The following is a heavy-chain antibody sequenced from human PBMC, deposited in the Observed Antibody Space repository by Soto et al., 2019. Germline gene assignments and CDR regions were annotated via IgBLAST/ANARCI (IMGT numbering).Heavy chain of an antibody. Sequence: EVQLVESGGGLVQPGRSLRLSCAASGFTFDGYAMHWVRQAPGKGLEWVSGISWNSGSIGYADSVKGRFTISRDNAKNSLYLQMNSLRAEDTALYYCAKDGVSYGDYRGWFDPWGQGTLVTVSS. D-gene: IGHD4-17*01. CDR1: GFTFDGYA. V-gene: IGHV3-9*01. CDR3: AKDGVSYGDYRGWFDP. J-gene: IGHJ5*02. CDR2: ISWNSGSI.